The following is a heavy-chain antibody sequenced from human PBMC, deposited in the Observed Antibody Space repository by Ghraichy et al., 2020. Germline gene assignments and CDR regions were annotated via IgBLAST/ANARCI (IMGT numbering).Heavy chain of an antibody. D-gene: IGHD2-21*02. V-gene: IGHV4-38-2*01. Sequence: SETLSLTCAVSGYSMSSGYYWGWIRQPPGKGLEWIGSMFHSGSTFYNPSLKSRVTISLDTSKNQLSLKLNSVTAADTAVNYCASTYCGGDCSFDYWGQGTLVTVSS. J-gene: IGHJ4*02. CDR1: GYSMSSGYY. CDR3: ASTYCGGDCSFDY. CDR2: MFHSGST.